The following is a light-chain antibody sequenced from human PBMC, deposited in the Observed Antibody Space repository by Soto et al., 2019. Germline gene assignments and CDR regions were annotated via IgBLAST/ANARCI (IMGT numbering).Light chain of an antibody. CDR2: GAS. CDR3: QQYNTWPRT. CDR1: QSVSSSY. J-gene: IGKJ3*01. Sequence: EIVLTQSPGTLSLSPGERATLSCRASQSVSSSYLAWYQQKPGHAPRLLIYGASSRATAIPTRCSASTSGTQSTLTLGSQQSDDFAVYHCQQYNTWPRTFGPGTKVDIK. V-gene: IGKV3-15*01.